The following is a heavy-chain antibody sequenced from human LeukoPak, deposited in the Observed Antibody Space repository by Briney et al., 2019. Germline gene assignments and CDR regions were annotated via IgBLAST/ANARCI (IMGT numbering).Heavy chain of an antibody. V-gene: IGHV5-51*01. CDR1: GYSFTSYW. D-gene: IGHD6-19*01. Sequence: PGESLKISCKGSGYSFTSYWIGWVRQMPGKGLEWMGIIYPGDSGTRYSPSFQGQVTISADKSITTAYLQWSSLRASDTAMYYCARPYSNGWFNFDYWGQGTLVTVSS. J-gene: IGHJ4*02. CDR3: ARPYSNGWFNFDY. CDR2: IYPGDSGT.